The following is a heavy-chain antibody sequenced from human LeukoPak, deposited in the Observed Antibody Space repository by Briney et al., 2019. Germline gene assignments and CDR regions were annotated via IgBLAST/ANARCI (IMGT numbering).Heavy chain of an antibody. V-gene: IGHV3-7*01. CDR3: ARDGGLHTNFDY. D-gene: IGHD2-15*01. Sequence: GGSPRLSCAASGFSFRNYWMGWVRQAPGKGLEWVANAKPDGSAEYYADSVRGRFTASRDNANNLLYLQMNRLRAEDTAVYYCARDGGLHTNFDYWGQGTLLTVSS. CDR1: GFSFRNYW. J-gene: IGHJ4*02. CDR2: AKPDGSAE.